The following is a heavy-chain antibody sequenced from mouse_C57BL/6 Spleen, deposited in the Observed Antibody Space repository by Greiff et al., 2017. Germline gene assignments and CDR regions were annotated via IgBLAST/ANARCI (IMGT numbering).Heavy chain of an antibody. J-gene: IGHJ4*01. D-gene: IGHD2-4*01. Sequence: EVKLQQSGPELVKPGASVKIPCKASGYTFTDYNMDWVKQSHGKSLEWIGDINPNNGGTIYNQKFKGKATLTVDKSSSTAYMELRSLTSEDTAVYYCARRLYDYDHYAMDYWGQGTSVTVSS. CDR3: ARRLYDYDHYAMDY. V-gene: IGHV1-18*01. CDR1: GYTFTDYN. CDR2: INPNNGGT.